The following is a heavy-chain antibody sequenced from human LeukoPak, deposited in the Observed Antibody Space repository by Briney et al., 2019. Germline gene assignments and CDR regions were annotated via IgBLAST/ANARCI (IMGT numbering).Heavy chain of an antibody. D-gene: IGHD6-19*01. CDR1: GYTFTGSY. Sequence: ASVKVSCKASGYTFTGSYMHWVRQAPGQGLEWMGWINSNSGGTNYAQKFQGRVTMTRDTSTSTAYMELSRLRSDDTAVYYCARAWSQVADLDYWGQGTLVTVSS. V-gene: IGHV1-2*02. CDR2: INSNSGGT. J-gene: IGHJ4*02. CDR3: ARAWSQVADLDY.